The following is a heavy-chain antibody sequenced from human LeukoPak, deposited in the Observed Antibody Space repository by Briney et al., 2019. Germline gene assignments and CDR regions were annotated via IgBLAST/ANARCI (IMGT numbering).Heavy chain of an antibody. CDR3: ASYSGSYSSDFDY. J-gene: IGHJ4*02. CDR1: GFTFTSSA. Sequence: GASVKVSCKASGFTFTSSAMQWVRQARGQRLEWIGWIVVGSGNTNYAQKFQERITITRDMSTSTAYMELSSLRSEDTAVYYCASYSGSYSSDFDYWGQGTLVTVSS. V-gene: IGHV1-58*02. D-gene: IGHD1-26*01. CDR2: IVVGSGNT.